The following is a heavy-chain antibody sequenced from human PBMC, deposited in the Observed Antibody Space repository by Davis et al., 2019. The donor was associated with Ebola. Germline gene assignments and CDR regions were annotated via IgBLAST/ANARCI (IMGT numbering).Heavy chain of an antibody. J-gene: IGHJ6*02. CDR3: ARDSDYGYYHGMDV. V-gene: IGHV3-11*04. CDR1: GFTFSDNS. CDR2: ISSGGSDI. Sequence: GESLKISCAASGFTFSDNSMSWIRQAPGKGLEWVSYISSGGSDIYYADSVKGRFTISRDDSKNTLYLQMNSLRAEDTAVYYCARDSDYGYYHGMDVWGQGTTVTVSS. D-gene: IGHD4-17*01.